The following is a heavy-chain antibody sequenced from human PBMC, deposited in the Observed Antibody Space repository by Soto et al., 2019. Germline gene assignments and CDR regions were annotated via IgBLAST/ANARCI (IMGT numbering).Heavy chain of an antibody. CDR2: ISYDGSNK. CDR3: AKEAESSGLYYYYYMDV. Sequence: QVQLVESGGGVVQPGRSLRLSCAASGFTFSSYGMHWVRQAPGKGLEWVAVISYDGSNKYYADSVKGRFTISRDNSKNTLYLQMNSRRAEDTAVYYCAKEAESSGLYYYYYMDVWGKGTTVTVSS. CDR1: GFTFSSYG. D-gene: IGHD6-19*01. V-gene: IGHV3-30*18. J-gene: IGHJ6*03.